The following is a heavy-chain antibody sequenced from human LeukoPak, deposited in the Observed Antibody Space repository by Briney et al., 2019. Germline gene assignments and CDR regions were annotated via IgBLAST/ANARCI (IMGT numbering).Heavy chain of an antibody. V-gene: IGHV3-30*04. CDR3: ARDLKESTEYYFDY. CDR1: GFTFSSYA. J-gene: IGHJ4*02. D-gene: IGHD2-2*01. Sequence: RRSLRLSCAASGFTFSSYAMHWVRQAPGKGLEWVAVISYDGSNKYYADSVKGRFTISRDNSKNTLYLQMNSLRAEDTAVYYCARDLKESTEYYFDYWGQGTLVTVSS. CDR2: ISYDGSNK.